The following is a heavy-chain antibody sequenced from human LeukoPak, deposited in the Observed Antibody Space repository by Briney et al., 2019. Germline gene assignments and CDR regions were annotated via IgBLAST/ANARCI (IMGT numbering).Heavy chain of an antibody. J-gene: IGHJ3*02. D-gene: IGHD3-22*01. CDR1: GYTFTSYG. CDR2: ISAYNGNT. CDR3: TRHGGRDFYDSTEDAFDI. V-gene: IGHV1-18*01. Sequence: GASVKVSCKASGYTFTSYGISWVRQAPGQGLEWMGWISAYNGNTNYAQKLQGRVTMTTDTSTSTAYMELRSLRSDDTAVYYCTRHGGRDFYDSTEDAFDIWGQGTMVTVSS.